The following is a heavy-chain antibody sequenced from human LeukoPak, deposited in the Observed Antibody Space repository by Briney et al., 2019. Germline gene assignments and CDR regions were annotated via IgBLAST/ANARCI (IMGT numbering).Heavy chain of an antibody. D-gene: IGHD3-3*01. CDR2: IIPIFGTA. J-gene: IGHJ4*02. CDR1: GYTFTSYY. Sequence: ASVKVSCKASGYTFTSYYMHWVRQAPGQGLEWMGRIIPIFGTANYAQKFQGRVTITTDESTSTAYMELSSLRSEDTAVYYCARDLPDYDFWSGPQHYWGQGTLVTVSS. CDR3: ARDLPDYDFWSGPQHY. V-gene: IGHV1-69*05.